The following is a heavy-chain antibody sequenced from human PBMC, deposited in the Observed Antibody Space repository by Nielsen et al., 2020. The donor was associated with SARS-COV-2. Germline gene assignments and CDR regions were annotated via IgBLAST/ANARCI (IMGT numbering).Heavy chain of an antibody. V-gene: IGHV1-69*13. CDR3: VRAAHYYGKGGMDV. CDR1: GGTFSSYA. D-gene: IGHD3-10*01. Sequence: SVKVSCKASGGTFSSYAISWVRQAPGQGLEWMGGIIPIFGTANYAQKFQGRVTITADESTSTAYMELSSLRSEDTAVYYCVRAAHYYGKGGMDVWGQGTTVTVSS. J-gene: IGHJ6*02. CDR2: IIPIFGTA.